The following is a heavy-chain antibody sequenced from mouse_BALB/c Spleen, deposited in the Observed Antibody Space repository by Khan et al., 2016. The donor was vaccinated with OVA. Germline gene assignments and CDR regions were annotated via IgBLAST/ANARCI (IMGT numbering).Heavy chain of an antibody. CDR1: GYSITSGYA. CDR2: ISYSGVT. J-gene: IGHJ2*01. D-gene: IGHD1-1*01. Sequence: VRLQQSGPGLVKPSQSLSLTCTVTGYSITSGYAWNWIRQFPENKLEWMGYISYSGVTSYTPSLKSRISITRDTSKNQFFLQLNSVTTEDTATYYCARGNYYGYYFDYWGQGTTLTVSS. V-gene: IGHV3-2*02. CDR3: ARGNYYGYYFDY.